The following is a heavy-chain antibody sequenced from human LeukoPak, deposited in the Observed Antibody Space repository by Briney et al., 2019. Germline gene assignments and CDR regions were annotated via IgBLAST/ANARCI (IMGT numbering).Heavy chain of an antibody. CDR1: GFTLSTFA. CDR3: ATHKYGLDY. CDR2: ISGSGDNA. D-gene: IGHD2/OR15-2a*01. V-gene: IGHV3-23*01. J-gene: IGHJ4*02. Sequence: GGSLKFSGVASGFTLSTFAMSWVRQTPGKGREWVSAISGSGDNADYADSMKGRFTISRDNPKNTLYLQMDSPRVEDTAVYYCATHKYGLDYWGQGTLVTVSS.